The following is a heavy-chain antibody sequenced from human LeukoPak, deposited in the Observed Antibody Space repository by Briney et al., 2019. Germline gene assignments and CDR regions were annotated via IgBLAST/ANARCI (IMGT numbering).Heavy chain of an antibody. J-gene: IGHJ4*02. V-gene: IGHV3-7*01. CDR1: GFTFNSYW. Sequence: PGGSLRLSCAAFGFTFNSYWMSWVRQAPGKALECVANINQDGSEEYYVDSVKGRFSISRDNAKNSLFLQMNRLRAEDTAVYYCARGRFCSSTSCSHFDIGGQGTLVTVSS. CDR2: INQDGSEE. CDR3: ARGRFCSSTSCSHFDI. D-gene: IGHD2-2*01.